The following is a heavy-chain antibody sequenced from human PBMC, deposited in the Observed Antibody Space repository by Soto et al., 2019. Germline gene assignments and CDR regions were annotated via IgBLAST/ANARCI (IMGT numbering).Heavy chain of an antibody. D-gene: IGHD5-18*01. CDR2: IRSKAYGGTT. CDR1: GFTFGDYA. V-gene: IGHV3-49*03. Sequence: PGGSLRLSCTASGFTFGDYAMSWFRQAPGKGLEWVGFIRSKAYGGTTEYAASVKGRFTISRDDSKSIAYLQMNSLKTEDTAVYYCTRDLDTAMVSYCYYGMDVWGQGTTVTVSS. J-gene: IGHJ6*02. CDR3: TRDLDTAMVSYCYYGMDV.